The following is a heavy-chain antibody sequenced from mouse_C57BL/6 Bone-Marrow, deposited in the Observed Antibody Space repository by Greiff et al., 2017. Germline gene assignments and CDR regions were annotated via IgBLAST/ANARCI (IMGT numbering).Heavy chain of an antibody. D-gene: IGHD1-1*01. J-gene: IGHJ3*01. V-gene: IGHV1-26*01. Sequence: VQLQQSGPELVKPGASVKISCKASGYTFTDYYMNWVKQSHGKSLEWIGDINPNNGGTSYNQKFKGKATLTVDKSSSTAYMELRSLTSEDSAVYYCARSAGLYYYGSSPFAYWGQGTLVTVSA. CDR2: INPNNGGT. CDR1: GYTFTDYY. CDR3: ARSAGLYYYGSSPFAY.